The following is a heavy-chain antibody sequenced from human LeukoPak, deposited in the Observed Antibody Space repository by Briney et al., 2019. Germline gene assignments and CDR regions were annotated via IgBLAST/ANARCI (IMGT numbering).Heavy chain of an antibody. J-gene: IGHJ6*02. CDR2: ISNSGST. V-gene: IGHV4-4*07. Sequence: SETLSLTCTVSGGSISNYYWSWIRQPAGKGLEWIGRISNSGSTNYNLVHKSRVTISVDTSKNQFSLKLSSVTAADTAVYYCAREKSSRQGAYRAGYYGMDVWGQGTTVTVSS. CDR3: AREKSSRQGAYRAGYYGMDV. CDR1: GGSISNYY. D-gene: IGHD6-6*01.